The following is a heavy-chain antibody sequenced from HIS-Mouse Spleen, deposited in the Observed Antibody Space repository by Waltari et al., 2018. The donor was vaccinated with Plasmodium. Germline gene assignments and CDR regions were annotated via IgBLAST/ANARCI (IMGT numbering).Heavy chain of an antibody. Sequence: QVQLVQSGAEGKRPGASVKVSCKASGYTFRSYGLRWVRQAPGKGLEWMGWISGYKGNTNYAQKVQGRVTMTTDTSTSTAYMELRSLRSDDTAVYYCARLLPWVHGHFDYWGQGTLVTVSS. V-gene: IGHV1-18*01. D-gene: IGHD1-26*01. CDR3: ARLLPWVHGHFDY. CDR1: GYTFRSYG. CDR2: ISGYKGNT. J-gene: IGHJ4*02.